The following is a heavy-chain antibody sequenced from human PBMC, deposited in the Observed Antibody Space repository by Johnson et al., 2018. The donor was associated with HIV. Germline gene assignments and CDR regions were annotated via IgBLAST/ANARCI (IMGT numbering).Heavy chain of an antibody. CDR3: ARDSGQQLADAFDI. CDR1: GFTFSSYA. V-gene: IGHV3-30-3*01. D-gene: IGHD6-6*01. J-gene: IGHJ3*02. CDR2: ISSDGSNK. Sequence: VQLVESGGGVVQPGRSLRLSCAASGFTFSSYAMHWVGQAPGKGLEWVAVISSDGSNKYYADSVKGRFTISRDNSKNTLYLQMNSLRAEDTAVYYCARDSGQQLADAFDIWGQGTMVTVSS.